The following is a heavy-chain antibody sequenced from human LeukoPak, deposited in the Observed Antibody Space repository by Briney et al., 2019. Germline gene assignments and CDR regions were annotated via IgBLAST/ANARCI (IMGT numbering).Heavy chain of an antibody. CDR3: AKSYNGYESKPDY. J-gene: IGHJ4*02. D-gene: IGHD5-12*01. CDR1: GFIFSTYT. CDR2: INGDGRTT. V-gene: IGHV3-64*04. Sequence: GGSLRLSCSASGFIFSTYTMYWVRQAPGKGLEFVSVINGDGRTTYYADSVKGRFTISRDNSKNTLYLQMNSLRAEDTAVYYCAKSYNGYESKPDYWGQGTLVTVSS.